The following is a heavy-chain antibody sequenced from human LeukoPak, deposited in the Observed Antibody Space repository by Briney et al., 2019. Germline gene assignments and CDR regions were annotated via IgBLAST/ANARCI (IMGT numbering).Heavy chain of an antibody. CDR1: GYTFTKYL. V-gene: IGHV1-18*04. Sequence: ASVKVSCKTSGYTFTKYLIHWVRKAPGQGLEWMGWISAYNGNTNYAQKLQGRVTMTTDTSTSIAYMELRSLRSDDTAVYYCARDQEVRGVIYYYYYGMDVWGQGTTVTVSS. D-gene: IGHD3-10*01. CDR3: ARDQEVRGVIYYYYYGMDV. CDR2: ISAYNGNT. J-gene: IGHJ6*02.